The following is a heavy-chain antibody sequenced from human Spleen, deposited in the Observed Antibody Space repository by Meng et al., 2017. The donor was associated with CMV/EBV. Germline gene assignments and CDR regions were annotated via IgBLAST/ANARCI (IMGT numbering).Heavy chain of an antibody. V-gene: IGHV4-59*01. Sequence: SETLSLTCTVSGGSISSYYWSWIRQPPGKGLEWIGYIYYSGSTNYNPSLKSRVTISVVTSKNQFSLKLSSVTAADTAVYYCARGKGYSSSWYYFDYWGQGTLVTVSS. CDR2: IYYSGST. J-gene: IGHJ4*02. CDR1: GGSISSYY. D-gene: IGHD6-13*01. CDR3: ARGKGYSSSWYYFDY.